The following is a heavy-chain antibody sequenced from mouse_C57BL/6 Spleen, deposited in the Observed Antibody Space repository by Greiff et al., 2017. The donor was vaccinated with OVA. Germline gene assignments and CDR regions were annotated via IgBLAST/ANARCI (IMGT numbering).Heavy chain of an antibody. CDR2: IYPGSGST. V-gene: IGHV1-55*01. CDR3: ARTGYYGSILFDY. CDR1: GYTFTSYW. J-gene: IGHJ2*01. Sequence: QVQLQQSGAELVKPGASVKMSCKASGYTFTSYWITWVKQRPGQGLEWIGDIYPGSGSTNYNEKFKSKATLTVDTSSSTAYMQLSSLTSEDSAVYYCARTGYYGSILFDYWGQGTTLTVSS. D-gene: IGHD1-1*01.